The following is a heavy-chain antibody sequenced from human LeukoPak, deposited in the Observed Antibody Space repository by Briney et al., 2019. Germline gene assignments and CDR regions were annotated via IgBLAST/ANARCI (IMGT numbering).Heavy chain of an antibody. D-gene: IGHD3-3*01. V-gene: IGHV3-30-3*01. CDR1: GFTFSSYA. CDR3: ARGPRITGTDY. J-gene: IGHJ4*02. Sequence: GRSLRLSCAASGFTFSSYAMHWVRQAPGKGLVWVAVISYDGSNKYYADSVKGRFTISRDNSKNTLYLQMNSLRAEDTAVYYCARGPRITGTDYWGQGTLVTVSS. CDR2: ISYDGSNK.